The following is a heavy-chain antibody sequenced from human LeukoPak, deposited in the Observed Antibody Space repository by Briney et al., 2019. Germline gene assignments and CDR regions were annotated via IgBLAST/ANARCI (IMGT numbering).Heavy chain of an antibody. CDR1: GFTFSSYG. CDR2: ISYDGSNK. D-gene: IGHD1-26*01. Sequence: GGSLRLSCAASGFTFSSYGMHWVRQAPGKGLEWVAVISYDGSNKYYADSVKGRFTISRDNSKNTLYLQMNSLRAEDTAVYYCARLSGSYYYYYGMDVWGQGTTVTVSS. CDR3: ARLSGSYYYYYGMDV. V-gene: IGHV3-30*03. J-gene: IGHJ6*02.